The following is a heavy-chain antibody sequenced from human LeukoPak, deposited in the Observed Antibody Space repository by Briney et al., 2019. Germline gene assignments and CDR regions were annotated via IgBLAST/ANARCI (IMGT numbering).Heavy chain of an antibody. CDR3: ARYSGSYRREYYFDY. CDR2: IYYSGST. D-gene: IGHD1-26*01. J-gene: IGHJ4*02. CDR1: GGSISSGDYY. Sequence: SETLSLTCTVSGGSISSGDYYWSWIRQPPGKGLEWLGYIYYSGSTYYNPSLKSRVTISVDTSKNQFSLKLSSVTAADTAVYYCARYSGSYRREYYFDYWGQGTLVTVSS. V-gene: IGHV4-30-4*08.